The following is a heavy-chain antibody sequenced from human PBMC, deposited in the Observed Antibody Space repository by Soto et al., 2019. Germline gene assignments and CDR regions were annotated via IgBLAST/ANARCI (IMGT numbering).Heavy chain of an antibody. CDR3: ARGRSGYEFDY. J-gene: IGHJ4*02. CDR1: GFTFSSYA. D-gene: IGHD5-12*01. V-gene: IGHV3-64*01. Sequence: EVQLVESGGDLVQPGGSLRLSCAASGFTFSSYAMHWVRQAPGKGLEYVSAISSNGGSTYYANSVKGRFTISRDNSKNTLYLQMGSLRAEDMAVYYCARGRSGYEFDYWGQGTLVTVSS. CDR2: ISSNGGST.